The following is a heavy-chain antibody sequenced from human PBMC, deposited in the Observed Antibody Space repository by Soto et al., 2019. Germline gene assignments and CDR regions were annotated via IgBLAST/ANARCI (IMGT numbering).Heavy chain of an antibody. D-gene: IGHD3-10*02. Sequence: LSLTCTVSSGSMSNDFWSWIRQPPGKGLEWIGSIFSSGSTNYNPSLESRLSISVDKSKNQFSLNLGSVTAADTAIYYCARGQTSSLGSGFDYWGQGTLVTVSS. J-gene: IGHJ4*02. CDR2: IFSSGST. V-gene: IGHV4-59*12. CDR1: SGSMSNDF. CDR3: ARGQTSSLGSGFDY.